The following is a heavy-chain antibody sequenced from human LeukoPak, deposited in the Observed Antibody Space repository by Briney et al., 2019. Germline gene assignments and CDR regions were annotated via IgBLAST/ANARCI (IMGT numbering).Heavy chain of an antibody. CDR2: ISWNSGHI. D-gene: IGHD3-3*01. V-gene: IGHV3-9*01. CDR3: AKDRGITIFGVDTRFDY. CDR1: GFSFDGYA. J-gene: IGHJ4*02. Sequence: PGGSLRLSCAASGFSFDGYAMHWVRQAPGKGLEWVPGISWNSGHIGYADSVKGRFTISRDNAKNSLYLQMNSLSAEDTALYYCAKDRGITIFGVDTRFDYWGQGTLVTVSS.